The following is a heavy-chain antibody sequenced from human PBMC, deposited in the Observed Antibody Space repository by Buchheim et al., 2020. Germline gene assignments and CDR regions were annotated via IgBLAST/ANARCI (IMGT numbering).Heavy chain of an antibody. J-gene: IGHJ5*02. V-gene: IGHV1-46*03. CDR2: INPSGGST. CDR3: AREVEGYYDSSGYQKGWFDP. Sequence: QVQLVQSGAAVKKPGASVKVSCKASGYTFTSYYMHWVRQAPGQGLEWMGIINPSGGSTSYAQKFQGRVTMTRDTSTSTVYMELSSLRSEDTAVYYCAREVEGYYDSSGYQKGWFDPWGQGTL. CDR1: GYTFTSYY. D-gene: IGHD3-22*01.